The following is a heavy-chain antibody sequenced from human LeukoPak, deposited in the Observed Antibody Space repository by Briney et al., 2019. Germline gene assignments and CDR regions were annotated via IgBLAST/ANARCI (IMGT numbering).Heavy chain of an antibody. CDR1: GGSISSDY. CDR2: MYYTGST. CDR3: ARVSVVYGMDV. J-gene: IGHJ6*02. V-gene: IGHV4-59*01. Sequence: PSETLSLTCSVSGGSISSDYWAWIRQPPGKGLEWIGYMYYTGSTNYNPSLKSRVTTSLATSKNQFSLKLSSVTAADTAVYYCARVSVVYGMDVWGRGTTVTVSS.